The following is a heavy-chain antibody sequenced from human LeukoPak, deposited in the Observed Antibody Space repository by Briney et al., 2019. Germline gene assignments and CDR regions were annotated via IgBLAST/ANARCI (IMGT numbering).Heavy chain of an antibody. D-gene: IGHD6-19*01. CDR3: AGVLGYSSGWYGRYFDY. Sequence: PSETLSLTCTVSGGSISSYYWSWIRQPPGKGLEWIGYIYYSGSTNYNPSLKSRVTISVDTSKNQFSLKLSSVTAADAAVYYCAGVLGYSSGWYGRYFDYWGQGTLVTVSS. CDR1: GGSISSYY. V-gene: IGHV4-59*01. CDR2: IYYSGST. J-gene: IGHJ4*02.